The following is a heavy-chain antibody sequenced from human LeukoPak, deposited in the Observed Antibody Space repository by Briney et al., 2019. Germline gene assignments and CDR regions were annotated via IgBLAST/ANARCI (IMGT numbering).Heavy chain of an antibody. CDR3: ARAVQYNWNYKYFDY. J-gene: IGHJ4*02. CDR1: GGTFSSYA. D-gene: IGHD1-7*01. CDR2: IIPIFGTA. Sequence: SVKVCCKASGGTFSSYAISWVRQAPGQGLEWMGGIIPIFGTANYAQKFQGRVTITTDESTSTAYMELSSLRSEDTAVYYCARAVQYNWNYKYFDYWGQGTLVTVSS. V-gene: IGHV1-69*05.